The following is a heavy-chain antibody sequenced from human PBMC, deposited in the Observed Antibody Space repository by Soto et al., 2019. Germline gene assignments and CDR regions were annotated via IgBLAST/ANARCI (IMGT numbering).Heavy chain of an antibody. CDR2: ISAYNGNT. CDR3: ASSNVVPAADYYYGMDV. J-gene: IGHJ6*02. D-gene: IGHD2-2*01. V-gene: IGHV1-18*01. Sequence: QVQLVQSGAEVKKPGASVKVSCKASGYTFTSYGISWVRQAPGQGLEWMGWISAYNGNTNYAQKLQGRVTMTTDTSTSTADRELRSLRSDDTAVYYCASSNVVPAADYYYGMDVWGQGTTVTVSS. CDR1: GYTFTSYG.